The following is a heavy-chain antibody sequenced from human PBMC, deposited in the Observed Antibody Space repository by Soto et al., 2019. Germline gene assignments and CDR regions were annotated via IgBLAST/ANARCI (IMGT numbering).Heavy chain of an antibody. J-gene: IGHJ2*01. CDR2: ISSSGTTI. V-gene: IGHV3-11*01. Sequence: QVQLVESGGGLVKPGGSLRLSCAASGFTFSDYYMSWIRQAPGKGLEWVSYISSSGTTIYYADSVKGPFTISRDNAKNSRYLQMNSLRAEDTAVYYCARGPRKGKQWLVPDWYFDLSGRGTLVTVSS. D-gene: IGHD6-19*01. CDR1: GFTFSDYY. CDR3: ARGPRKGKQWLVPDWYFDL.